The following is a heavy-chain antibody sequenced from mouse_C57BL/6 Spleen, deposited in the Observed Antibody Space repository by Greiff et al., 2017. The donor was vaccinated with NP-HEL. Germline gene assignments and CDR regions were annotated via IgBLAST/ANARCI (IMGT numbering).Heavy chain of an antibody. V-gene: IGHV3-6*01. Sequence: EVQLQQSGPGLVKPSQTLSLTCSVTGYSITSGYYWNWIRQFPGNKLEWMGYISYDGSNNYNPSLKNRIPITRDTSKNQFFLKLNSVTTEDTATYYCVIYYGNMGAMDYWGQGTSVTVSS. J-gene: IGHJ4*01. CDR1: GYSITSGYY. CDR3: VIYYGNMGAMDY. CDR2: ISYDGSN. D-gene: IGHD2-1*01.